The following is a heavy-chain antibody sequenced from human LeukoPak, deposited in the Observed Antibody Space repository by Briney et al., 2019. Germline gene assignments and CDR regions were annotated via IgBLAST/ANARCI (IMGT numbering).Heavy chain of an antibody. V-gene: IGHV3-48*02. D-gene: IGHD4/OR15-4a*01. J-gene: IGHJ4*02. CDR1: GFTFSSYT. CDR3: AREVRGTYLDY. CDR2: ISSSSSSM. Sequence: GGSLRLSCVASGFTFSSYTMNWVRQAPGKGLEWVSYISSSSSSMYYADSVKGRFTISRDNAKNSLYLQMNGLRDEDTAVYYCAREVRGTYLDYWGQGTLVTVSS.